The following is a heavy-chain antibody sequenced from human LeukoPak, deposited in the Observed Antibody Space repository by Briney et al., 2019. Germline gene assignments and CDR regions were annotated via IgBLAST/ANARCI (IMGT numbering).Heavy chain of an antibody. Sequence: GASVKVSCKVSGYTLTELSMHWVRQAPGKGLEWMGGFDPEDGETIYAQKFQGRVTMTEDTSTGTAYMELSSLRSEDTAVYYCATGHDYYDSSGYYFDYWGQGTLVTVSS. CDR3: ATGHDYYDSSGYYFDY. CDR1: GYTLTELS. V-gene: IGHV1-24*01. J-gene: IGHJ4*02. CDR2: FDPEDGET. D-gene: IGHD3-22*01.